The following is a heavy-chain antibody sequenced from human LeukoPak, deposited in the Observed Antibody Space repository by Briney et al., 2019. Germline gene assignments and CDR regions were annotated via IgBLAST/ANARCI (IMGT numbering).Heavy chain of an antibody. J-gene: IGHJ4*02. D-gene: IGHD4-17*01. CDR3: ARENNTVTTLDY. Sequence: PSETLSLTCTVSGGSISSSSYYWGWIRQPPGKGLEWIGSIYYSGSTYYNPSLKSRVTISVDTSKNQFSLKLSSVTAADTAVHYCARENNTVTTLDYWGQGTLVTVSS. V-gene: IGHV4-39*07. CDR2: IYYSGST. CDR1: GGSISSSSYY.